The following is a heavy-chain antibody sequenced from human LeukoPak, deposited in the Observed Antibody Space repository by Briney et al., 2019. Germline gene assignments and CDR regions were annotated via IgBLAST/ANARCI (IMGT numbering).Heavy chain of an antibody. V-gene: IGHV1-2*02. CDR1: GYTFTAYY. Sequence: GASVKVSCKASGYTFTAYYMHWVRQAPGQGLEWMGWINPNSGGTNYAQKFQGRVTMTRDTSISTAYMELSRLRSDDTAVYYCARDFSLRYFDWLPSFASWGQGTLVTVSS. D-gene: IGHD3-9*01. CDR2: INPNSGGT. CDR3: ARDFSLRYFDWLPSFAS. J-gene: IGHJ5*02.